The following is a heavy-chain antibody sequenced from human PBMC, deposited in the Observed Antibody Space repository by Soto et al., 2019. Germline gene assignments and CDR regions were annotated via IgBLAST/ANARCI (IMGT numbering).Heavy chain of an antibody. V-gene: IGHV3-23*01. CDR3: ARDQLRPGILYSLGVLLPEYGL. CDR2: ISVSGNNA. D-gene: IGHD3-22*01. Sequence: HPGGSLRLSCAASGFAFSTFAMTWVRQAPGKGLEWVAAISVSGNNAYYADSVKGRFTISRDNSQNSVFLQMSSLRADDTAVYYCARDQLRPGILYSLGVLLPEYGLWGQGTLVTIS. J-gene: IGHJ4*02. CDR1: GFAFSTFA.